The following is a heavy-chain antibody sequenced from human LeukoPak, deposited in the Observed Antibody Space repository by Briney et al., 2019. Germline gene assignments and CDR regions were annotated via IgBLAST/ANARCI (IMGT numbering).Heavy chain of an antibody. J-gene: IGHJ3*02. CDR1: GFTFSDYY. Sequence: GGSLRLSCAASGFTFSDYYMSWVRQAPGKGLEWVAFIRYDGSNKYYADSVKGRFTISRDNSKNTLYLQMNSLRAEDTAVYYCAKDLKDAFDIWGQGTMVTVSS. CDR2: IRYDGSNK. CDR3: AKDLKDAFDI. V-gene: IGHV3-30*02.